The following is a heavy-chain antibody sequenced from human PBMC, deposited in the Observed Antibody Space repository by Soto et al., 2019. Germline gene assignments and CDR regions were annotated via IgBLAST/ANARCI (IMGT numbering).Heavy chain of an antibody. CDR3: LRGKWIFALRSQFET. D-gene: IGHD3-3*01. J-gene: IGHJ5*02. CDR2: ISYDGDTQ. V-gene: IGHV3-30-3*01. CDR1: EFDFSNFA. Sequence: VQLEESGGGVVQPGRSLRLSFAASEFDFSNFAMHWVRQAPGKGLEWMAVISYDGDTQYYADSAKGRFTISRDNSKNTLYLQMSSLTTEDTAVYYWLRGKWIFALRSQFETCGQGTLVSVSS.